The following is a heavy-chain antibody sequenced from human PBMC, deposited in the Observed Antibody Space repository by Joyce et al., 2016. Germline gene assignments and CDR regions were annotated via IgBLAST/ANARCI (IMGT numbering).Heavy chain of an antibody. CDR1: GGSMTSSSYY. Sequence: QLQLQESGPGLVKPSETLSLTCSVSGGSMTSSSYYWGWIRQPPGKGLGWIGSIYYSVITYYNPSLKSRVTISLATSRNQFSLKLSSVTAADTAVYFCARARSWNYRTYFDYWGQGILVTVSS. V-gene: IGHV4-39*07. D-gene: IGHD1-7*01. CDR2: IYYSVIT. J-gene: IGHJ4*02. CDR3: ARARSWNYRTYFDY.